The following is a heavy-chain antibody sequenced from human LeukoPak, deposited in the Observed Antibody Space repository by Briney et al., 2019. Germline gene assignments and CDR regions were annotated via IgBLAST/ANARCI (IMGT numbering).Heavy chain of an antibody. D-gene: IGHD5-18*01. CDR2: IYTSGST. CDR1: GGSISSGSYY. CDR3: ARGKAMVLESAFDI. Sequence: SETLSLTYTVSGGSISSGSYYWSWIRQPAGKGLEWIGRIYTSGSTNYNHSLKSRVTISVDTSKNQFSLKLSSVTAADTAVYYCARGKAMVLESAFDIWGQGTMVTVSS. J-gene: IGHJ3*02. V-gene: IGHV4-61*02.